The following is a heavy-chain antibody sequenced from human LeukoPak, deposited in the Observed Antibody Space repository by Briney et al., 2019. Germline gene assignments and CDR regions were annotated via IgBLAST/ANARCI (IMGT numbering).Heavy chain of an antibody. V-gene: IGHV4-59*01. CDR1: GGSISSYY. D-gene: IGHD6-19*01. J-gene: IGHJ3*02. Sequence: SETLSLTCTVSGGSISSYYWSWIRQPPGKGLEWIGYIYYSGSTNYNPSLKSRVTISVDTSKNQFSLKLSSVTAADTAVYYCAREGIAVAGTEALDIWGQGTMVTVSS. CDR2: IYYSGST. CDR3: AREGIAVAGTEALDI.